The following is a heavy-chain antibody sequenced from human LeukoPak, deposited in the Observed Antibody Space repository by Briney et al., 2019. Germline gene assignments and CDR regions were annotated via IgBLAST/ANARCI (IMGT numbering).Heavy chain of an antibody. CDR1: GGSISSSTYY. J-gene: IGHJ6*04. CDR2: IYYSGTT. V-gene: IGHV4-39*07. Sequence: SSETLSLTCTVSGGSISSSTYYWAWVRQPPGKGLEWIASIYYSGTTYYNPSLKSRVTISVDTSKNQFSLKLSSVTAADTAVYYCARDIKLRFSWMGVMDVWGKGTTVTVSS. D-gene: IGHD3-3*01. CDR3: ARDIKLRFSWMGVMDV.